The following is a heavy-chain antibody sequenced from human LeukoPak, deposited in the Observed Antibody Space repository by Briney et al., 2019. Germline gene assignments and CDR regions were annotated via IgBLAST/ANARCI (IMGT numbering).Heavy chain of an antibody. J-gene: IGHJ4*02. D-gene: IGHD3-22*01. Sequence: SVKVSCKASGGTFSSYAISWVRQAPGQGLEWMGRIIPIFGTANYAQKFQGRVTITTDESTSTAYMELSSLRSEGTAVYYCARDYYYDSSGYYYNPFDYWGQGTLVTVSS. CDR1: GGTFSSYA. CDR3: ARDYYYDSSGYYYNPFDY. CDR2: IIPIFGTA. V-gene: IGHV1-69*05.